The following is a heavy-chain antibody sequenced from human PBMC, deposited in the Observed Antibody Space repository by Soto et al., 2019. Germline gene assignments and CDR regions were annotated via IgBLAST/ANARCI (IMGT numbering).Heavy chain of an antibody. V-gene: IGHV4-30-4*01. CDR2: IYYSGST. CDR1: VGSISRADYY. Sequence: QVQLQESGPGLLTPSPTLSLTCTVSVGSISRADYYCRWIRQPPGKGLEWIGYIYYSGSTYYNPSLKSRVTISVDTSNIQLSLKLSSVTAADTAVYYFARGRPDGSSLDTWAKGTLVTVSS. CDR3: ARGRPDGSSLDT. D-gene: IGHD6-13*01. J-gene: IGHJ5*02.